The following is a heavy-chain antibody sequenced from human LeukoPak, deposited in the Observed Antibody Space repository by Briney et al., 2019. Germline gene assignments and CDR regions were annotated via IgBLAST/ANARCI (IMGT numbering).Heavy chain of an antibody. J-gene: IGHJ3*01. V-gene: IGHV3-7*01. D-gene: IGHD6-13*01. Sequence: GGSLRLSCAISGFTSTTAWMTWVRQAPGKGPEWVADIRQDGSDKYYVDSVKGRFIISRDNAKKSVSLHMNNLRVEDTAVYYCVVYKYILSWSAFDFWGRGTMVTVSS. CDR2: IRQDGSDK. CDR3: VVYKYILSWSAFDF. CDR1: GFTSTTAW.